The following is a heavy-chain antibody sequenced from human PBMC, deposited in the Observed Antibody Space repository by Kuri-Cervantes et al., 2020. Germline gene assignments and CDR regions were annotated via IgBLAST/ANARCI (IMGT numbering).Heavy chain of an antibody. CDR3: ARGLVGAALQHPYYYYGMDV. CDR1: GFTFSDYY. CDR2: ISSSGSTI. Sequence: GESLKISCAASGFTFSDYYMSWIRQAPGKGLEWVSYISSSGSTIYYADSVKGRFTISRDNAKNSLYLQMNSLRAEDTAVYYCARGLVGAALQHPYYYYGMDVWGQGTTVTVSS. J-gene: IGHJ6*02. V-gene: IGHV3-11*01. D-gene: IGHD1-26*01.